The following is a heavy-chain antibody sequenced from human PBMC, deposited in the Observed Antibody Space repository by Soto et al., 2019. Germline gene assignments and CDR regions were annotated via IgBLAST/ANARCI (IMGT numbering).Heavy chain of an antibody. D-gene: IGHD2-2*01. Sequence: GGSLRLSCAASGFTFSNAWMNWVRQAPGKGLEWVGRIKSKTDGGTTDYAAPVKGRFTISRDDSKNTLYLQMNSLKTEDTAVYYCTTDPQRSLTRDTYCSSTSCYGGYWGQGTLVTVSS. V-gene: IGHV3-15*07. J-gene: IGHJ4*02. CDR1: GFTFSNAW. CDR2: IKSKTDGGTT. CDR3: TTDPQRSLTRDTYCSSTSCYGGY.